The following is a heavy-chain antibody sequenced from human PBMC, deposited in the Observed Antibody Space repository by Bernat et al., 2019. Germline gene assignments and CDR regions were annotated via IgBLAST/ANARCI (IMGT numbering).Heavy chain of an antibody. CDR2: IIPILGIA. J-gene: IGHJ4*02. Sequence: QVQLVQSGAEVKKPGSSVKVSCKASGGTFSSYTISWVRQAPGQGLEWMGRIIPILGIANYAQKFQGRVTITADKSTSTAYMELSSLRSVDSAVYYCARGPGYSYGYIDYWGQGTLVTVSS. CDR3: ARGPGYSYGYIDY. D-gene: IGHD5-18*01. V-gene: IGHV1-69*02. CDR1: GGTFSSYT.